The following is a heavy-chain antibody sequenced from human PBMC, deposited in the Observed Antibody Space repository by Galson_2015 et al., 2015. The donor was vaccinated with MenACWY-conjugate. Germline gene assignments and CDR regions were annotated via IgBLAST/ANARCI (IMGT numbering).Heavy chain of an antibody. CDR1: GFTFSSYD. Sequence: SLRLSCAASGFTFSSYDMHWVRLGTGKGLEWVSGIDTAGDPYYPGSVKGRFTISRDNSKNTVHLQMNSLRAEDTAVYYCARVKSGYADGMDVWGQGTTVTVSS. CDR2: IDTAGDP. V-gene: IGHV3-13*05. D-gene: IGHD2-2*01. CDR3: ARVKSGYADGMDV. J-gene: IGHJ6*02.